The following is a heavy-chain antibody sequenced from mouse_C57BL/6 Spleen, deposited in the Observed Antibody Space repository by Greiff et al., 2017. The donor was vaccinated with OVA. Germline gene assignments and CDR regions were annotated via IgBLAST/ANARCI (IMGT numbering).Heavy chain of an antibody. D-gene: IGHD1-1*01. V-gene: IGHV1-15*01. CDR2: IDPETGGT. Sequence: QVQLQQSGAELVRPGASVTLSCKASGYTFTDYEMHWVKQTPVHGLEWIGAIDPETGGTAYNQKFKGKAILTADKSSSTAYMELRSLTSEDSAVYYCTRGGTTVEYYFDYWGQGTTLTVSS. J-gene: IGHJ2*01. CDR1: GYTFTDYE. CDR3: TRGGTTVEYYFDY.